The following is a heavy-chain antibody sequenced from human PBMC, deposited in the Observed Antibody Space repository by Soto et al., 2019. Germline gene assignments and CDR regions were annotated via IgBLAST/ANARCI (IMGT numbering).Heavy chain of an antibody. CDR2: IIPIFGTA. CDR3: ASGLYGGTPDGCLDY. Sequence: SVKVSCKASGGTFSSYAISWVRQAPGQGLEWMGGIIPIFGTANYAQKFQGRVTITADESTSTAYMELSSLRSEDTAVYYCASGLYGGTPDGCLDYWGQGTLVTVSS. D-gene: IGHD6-19*01. CDR1: GGTFSSYA. J-gene: IGHJ4*02. V-gene: IGHV1-69*13.